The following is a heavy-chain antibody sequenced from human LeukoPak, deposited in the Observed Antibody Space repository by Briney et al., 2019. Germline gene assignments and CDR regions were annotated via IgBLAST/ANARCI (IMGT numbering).Heavy chain of an antibody. CDR3: ARQTRIAAAADLDY. CDR2: INHSGST. J-gene: IGHJ4*02. Sequence: SETLSLTCAVYGGSFSGYYWSWIRQPPGKGLEWIGEINHSGSTNYNTSLKSRVTISEDTSKDQFSLKLSSVTAADTAVYYCARQTRIAAAADLDYWGEGTLVTVSS. CDR1: GGSFSGYY. V-gene: IGHV4-34*01. D-gene: IGHD6-13*01.